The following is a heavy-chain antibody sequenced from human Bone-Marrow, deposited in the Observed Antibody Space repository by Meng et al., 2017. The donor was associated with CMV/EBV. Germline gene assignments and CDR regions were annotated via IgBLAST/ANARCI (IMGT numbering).Heavy chain of an antibody. Sequence: GESLKIFCAGSGFSFATYALSWVRQTPGKGLECVSSISGSGETTYYADSVKGRFTVSRDNSRDTVHLQMDSLRAEDTAVYYCARDPWIFGVVGKPSGANYFDCWGQGTLVTVYS. V-gene: IGHV3-23*01. CDR2: ISGSGETT. CDR1: GFSFATYA. D-gene: IGHD3-3*01. CDR3: ARDPWIFGVVGKPSGANYFDC. J-gene: IGHJ4*02.